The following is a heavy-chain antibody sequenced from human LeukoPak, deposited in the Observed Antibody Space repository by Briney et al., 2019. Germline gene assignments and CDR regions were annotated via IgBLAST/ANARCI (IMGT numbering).Heavy chain of an antibody. V-gene: IGHV4-59*12. Sequence: PSETLSLTCSVSGGSISGYYWSWIRQPPGKGLEWIGYIYYSGNTNYNPSLKSRVTISVDTSKNQFSLKLSSVTAADTAVYYCARGRSAILTGYYNNWFDPWGQGTLVTVSS. D-gene: IGHD3-9*01. CDR2: IYYSGNT. J-gene: IGHJ5*02. CDR3: ARGRSAILTGYYNNWFDP. CDR1: GGSISGYY.